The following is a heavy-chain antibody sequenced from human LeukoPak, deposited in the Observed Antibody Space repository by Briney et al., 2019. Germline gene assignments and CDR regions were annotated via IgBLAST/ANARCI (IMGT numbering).Heavy chain of an antibody. CDR2: IYYSGGT. Sequence: SETLSLTCTVSGGSIGSNNYYWGWIRQPPGKGLEWIGSIYYSGGTYCNPSLKSRVTISVDTSKNQFSLKLSSVTAADTAVYYCARGRGEGRGISMVRGVRAPSYNWFDPWGHGTLVTVSS. V-gene: IGHV4-39*07. D-gene: IGHD3-10*01. J-gene: IGHJ5*02. CDR1: GGSIGSNNYY. CDR3: ARGRGEGRGISMVRGVRAPSYNWFDP.